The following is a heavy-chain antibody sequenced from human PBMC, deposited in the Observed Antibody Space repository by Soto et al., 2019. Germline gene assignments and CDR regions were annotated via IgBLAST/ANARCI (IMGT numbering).Heavy chain of an antibody. Sequence: ESGGGLVTPGGSLRLSCAASGFTFSSYSMNWVRQAPGKGLEWVSSISCSTSYIYYADSVKGRFTISRDNAKNSLYLQMNSLRAEDTAVYYCARVVDYCDPYYYYGMDVWGQGTTVTVSS. CDR3: ARVVDYCDPYYYYGMDV. CDR1: GFTFSSYS. J-gene: IGHJ6*02. V-gene: IGHV3-21*01. CDR2: ISCSTSYI. D-gene: IGHD3-22*01.